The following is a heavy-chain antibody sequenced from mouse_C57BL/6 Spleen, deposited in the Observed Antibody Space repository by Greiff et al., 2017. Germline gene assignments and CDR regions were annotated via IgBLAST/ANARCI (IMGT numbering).Heavy chain of an antibody. V-gene: IGHV5-6*01. CDR2: ISSGGSYT. CDR1: GFTFSSYG. J-gene: IGHJ4*01. CDR3: ARRDYDYAMDY. Sequence: VQLKESGGDLVKPGGSLKLSCAASGFTFSSYGMSWVRQTPGKRLEWVATISSGGSYTYYPDSVKGRFPIARDNATNTLYLQMSSLKSEDTAMYYWARRDYDYAMDYWGQGTSVTVSS. D-gene: IGHD1-1*01.